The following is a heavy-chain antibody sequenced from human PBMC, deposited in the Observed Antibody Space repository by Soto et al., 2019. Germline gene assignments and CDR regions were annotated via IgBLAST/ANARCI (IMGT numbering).Heavy chain of an antibody. Sequence: QLHLVQSGAVVKKPGASVTVSCSASGYPVTAYYMHWVRQAPGRGLEWMGGINPATGAAKYTQTFQGRVTMTRDTSTSTVFMVLSGLTSADTAVFYCARGGGVGVAGSAGFDMWGQGTLVTVSS. J-gene: IGHJ3*02. CDR2: INPATGAA. CDR1: GYPVTAYY. CDR3: ARGGGVGVAGSAGFDM. D-gene: IGHD3-3*01. V-gene: IGHV1-2*02.